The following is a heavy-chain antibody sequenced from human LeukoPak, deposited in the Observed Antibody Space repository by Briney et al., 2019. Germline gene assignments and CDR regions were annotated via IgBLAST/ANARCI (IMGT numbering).Heavy chain of an antibody. CDR3: ARDRFSSGVPLDD. CDR2: IYTSGST. Sequence: PSETLSLTCTVSGGSIGSYYWSWIRQPAGKGLEWIGRIYTSGSTNYNPSLNGRVTVSVDKSKNQFSLKVRSVTAADTAVYYCARDRFSSGVPLDDWGQEIVVTVSS. V-gene: IGHV4-4*07. CDR1: GGSIGSYY. D-gene: IGHD2-15*01. J-gene: IGHJ4*02.